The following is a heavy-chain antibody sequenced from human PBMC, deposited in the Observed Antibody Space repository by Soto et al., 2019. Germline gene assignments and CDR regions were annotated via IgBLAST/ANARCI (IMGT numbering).Heavy chain of an antibody. CDR1: GGTFSSYA. D-gene: IGHD2-2*01. CDR3: VRVTVVPAASTNYYYYGMDV. CDR2: IIPIFGTA. J-gene: IGHJ6*02. Sequence: QVQLVQSGAEVKKPGSSVKVSCKASGGTFSSYAISWVRQAPGQGLEWMGGIIPIFGTANYAQKFQGRVTITADKSTSTAYMELSSLRSEDTAVYYCVRVTVVPAASTNYYYYGMDVWGQGTTVTVSS. V-gene: IGHV1-69*06.